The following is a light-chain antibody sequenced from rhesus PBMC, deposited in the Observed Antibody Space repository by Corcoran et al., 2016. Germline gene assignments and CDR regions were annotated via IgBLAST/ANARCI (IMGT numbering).Light chain of an antibody. J-gene: IGLJ6*01. CDR1: SSDIGGYND. V-gene: IGLV2S9*01. CDR2: DGS. CDR3: CSYRSGSTYDV. Sequence: QSALTQPPSVYKSLGQSVTISCTGTSSDIGGYNDVSWYQQHPGTAPRLLIYDGSKRPSGVSDRFSGSKSGNTASLTISGLQAEDEADYYCCSYRSGSTYDVFGSGTKLTVL.